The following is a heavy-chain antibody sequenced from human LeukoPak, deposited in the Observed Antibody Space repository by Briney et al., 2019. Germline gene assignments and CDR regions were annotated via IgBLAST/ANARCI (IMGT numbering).Heavy chain of an antibody. CDR3: ARGGYYGSGNDFRFDP. Sequence: SETLSLTCTVSGGSISSSSYYWGWIRQPPGKGLEWIGSIYYSGSTYYNPSLKSRITISVDTSKNQFSLKLSSVTPADTAVYYCARGGYYGSGNDFRFDPWGQGTLVTVSS. V-gene: IGHV4-39*07. J-gene: IGHJ5*02. D-gene: IGHD3-10*01. CDR2: IYYSGST. CDR1: GGSISSSSYY.